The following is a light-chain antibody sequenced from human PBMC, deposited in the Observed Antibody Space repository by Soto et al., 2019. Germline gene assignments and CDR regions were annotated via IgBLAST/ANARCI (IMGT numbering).Light chain of an antibody. CDR1: NIGSKS. V-gene: IGLV3-21*04. J-gene: IGLJ2*01. CDR2: YDS. CDR3: QVWDSSSDHLV. Sequence: SYELTQPPSVSVAPGKTARITCGGNNIGSKSVHWYQQKPGQAPVLVIYYDSDRPSGIPERFSGSNSGNTATLTIRRVEAGDEADYYCQVWDSSSDHLVFGGGTKLTVL.